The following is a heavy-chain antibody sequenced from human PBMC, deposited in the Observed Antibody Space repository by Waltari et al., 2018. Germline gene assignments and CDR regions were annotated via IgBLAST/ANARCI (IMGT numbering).Heavy chain of an antibody. J-gene: IGHJ5*02. V-gene: IGHV4-34*01. D-gene: IGHD6-13*01. CDR3: ARGSAAGKTKRNKNKNWFDP. Sequence: QVQLQQWGAGLLKPSETLSLTCAVYGGSFSGYYWSWIRQPPGKGLEWIGEINHSGSTNYNPSLKSRVTISVDTSKNQCSLKLSSVTAADTAVYYCARGSAAGKTKRNKNKNWFDPWGQGTLVTVSS. CDR2: INHSGST. CDR1: GGSFSGYY.